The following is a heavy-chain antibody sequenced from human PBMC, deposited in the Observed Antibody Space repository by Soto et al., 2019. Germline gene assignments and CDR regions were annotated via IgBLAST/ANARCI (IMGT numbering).Heavy chain of an antibody. CDR2: IYYSGST. D-gene: IGHD3-9*01. J-gene: IGHJ3*02. CDR1: EVSSIDGGDY. V-gene: IGHV4-31*03. CDR3: ARVVGYDILTGYYSGRGLVWCAFDI. Sequence: TYTVSEVSSIDGGDYLRWKRQHPGKGLEWIGYIYYSGSTYYNPSLKSRVTISVDTSKNQFSLKLSSVTAADTAVYYCARVVGYDILTGYYSGRGLVWCAFDIWGQGTMVTVSS.